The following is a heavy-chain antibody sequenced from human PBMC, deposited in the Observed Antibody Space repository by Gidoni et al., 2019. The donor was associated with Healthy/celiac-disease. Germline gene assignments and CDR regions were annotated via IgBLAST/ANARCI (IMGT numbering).Heavy chain of an antibody. V-gene: IGHV1-69*01. Sequence: QVQLVQSGAAVNKPASSVQVSCKASGYTFRSYAISWVRQAPGQGRDWMGGIIPIFGTANYAQKFQCRVTITADESTSTAYMELSSLRSEETAVYYGERDTVARPYYYGMDDWGQGTKVTVSS. CDR3: ERDTVARPYYYGMDD. CDR2: IIPIFGTA. J-gene: IGHJ6*02. CDR1: GYTFRSYA. D-gene: IGHD2-21*01.